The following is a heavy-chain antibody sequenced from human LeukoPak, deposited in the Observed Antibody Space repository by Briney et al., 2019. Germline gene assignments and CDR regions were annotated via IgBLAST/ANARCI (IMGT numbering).Heavy chain of an antibody. V-gene: IGHV3-23*01. Sequence: PGGSLRLSCAASGFTFSSYAMSWVRQAPGKGLEWVSAISGSGGSTYYADSVKGRFTISRDNSKNTLYLQLNSLRAEDTAVYYCAKGTEGYCSGTICYPFDYWGRGTLVTVSS. CDR3: AKGTEGYCSGTICYPFDY. J-gene: IGHJ4*02. D-gene: IGHD2-15*01. CDR1: GFTFSSYA. CDR2: ISGSGGST.